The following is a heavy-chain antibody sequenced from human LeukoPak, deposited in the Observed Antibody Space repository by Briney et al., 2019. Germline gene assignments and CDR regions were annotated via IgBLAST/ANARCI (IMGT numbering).Heavy chain of an antibody. V-gene: IGHV5-51*01. D-gene: IGHD2-15*01. CDR2: IYPGDSDT. CDR1: GYSFTNYW. Sequence: GESLKISCKGSGYSFTNYWIGWVRQMPGKGLEWMGIIYPGDSDTRYSPSFQGQVTISVDKSISTAYLQWSSLKASDTAMYYCARHQGFNYYYYYMDVWGQGTMVTVSS. J-gene: IGHJ6*03. CDR3: ARHQGFNYYYYYMDV.